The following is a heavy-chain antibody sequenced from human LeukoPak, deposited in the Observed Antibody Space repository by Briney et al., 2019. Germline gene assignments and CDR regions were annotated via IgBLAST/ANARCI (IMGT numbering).Heavy chain of an antibody. Sequence: GGSLRLSCAASGFTFSSYSMNWVRQAPGKGLEWVSYISSSSSTIYYADPVKGRFTISRDNAKNSLYLQMNSLRAEDTALYYCAKDIKAAGTYNWFDPWGQGTLVTVSS. CDR1: GFTFSSYS. CDR2: ISSSSSTI. V-gene: IGHV3-48*01. CDR3: AKDIKAAGTYNWFDP. J-gene: IGHJ5*02. D-gene: IGHD6-13*01.